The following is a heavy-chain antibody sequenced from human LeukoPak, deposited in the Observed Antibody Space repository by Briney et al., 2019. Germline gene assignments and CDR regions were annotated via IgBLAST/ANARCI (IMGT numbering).Heavy chain of an antibody. V-gene: IGHV4-30-4*08. CDR2: ICYSGNP. Sequence: PSETLSLTCTVSGGSVSSGDYYWSWIRQPPGKGLERIGHICYSGNPYYNVSLKSRVTISVDTSKNQFSLKLNSVTAADTAVYYCARGCPSTSRDGWFDPWGQGTLVTVSS. CDR3: ARGCPSTSRDGWFDP. J-gene: IGHJ5*02. D-gene: IGHD5/OR15-5a*01. CDR1: GGSVSSGDYY.